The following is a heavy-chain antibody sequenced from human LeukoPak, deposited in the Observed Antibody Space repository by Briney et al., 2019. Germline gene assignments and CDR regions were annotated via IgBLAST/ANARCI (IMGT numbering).Heavy chain of an antibody. Sequence: ASVKVSCKVSGYTFTDYYMHWVQQATGKGLEWMGLVDPEDGETIYAEKFQGRVTITADTSTDTAYMELSSLRSEDTAVYYCATVKRWELLFYAFDIWGRGTMVTVSS. CDR3: ATVKRWELLFYAFDI. V-gene: IGHV1-69-2*01. D-gene: IGHD1-26*01. CDR2: VDPEDGET. CDR1: GYTFTDYY. J-gene: IGHJ3*02.